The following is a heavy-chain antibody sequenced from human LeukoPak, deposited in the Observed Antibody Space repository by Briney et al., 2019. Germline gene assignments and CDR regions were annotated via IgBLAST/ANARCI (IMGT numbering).Heavy chain of an antibody. D-gene: IGHD5-12*01. J-gene: IGHJ5*02. CDR3: ARDWGGYSGYDRNWFDP. Sequence: GGSLRLSCAASGFTFRNYMHWVRQAPGKGLEWVAVISLDGNNEYYADSVKGRFSLSRDNSMNTLYLQLNSLRTEDTAMYYCARDWGGYSGYDRNWFDPCGQGTLVTVSS. CDR1: GFTFRNY. CDR2: ISLDGNNE. V-gene: IGHV3-30-3*01.